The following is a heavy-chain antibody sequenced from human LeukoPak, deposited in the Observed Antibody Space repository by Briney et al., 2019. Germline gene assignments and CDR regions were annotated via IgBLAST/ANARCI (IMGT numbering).Heavy chain of an antibody. CDR2: INDSGGNT. Sequence: PGGSLRLSCAASGFTFSSYGMSWVRQAPGKGLEWVSSINDSGGNTYYADSVKGRFTISRDNAKNTLYLQMNSLRAEDTAVYYCARVESGSYWGIYWGQGTLVTVSS. V-gene: IGHV3-23*01. D-gene: IGHD1-26*01. J-gene: IGHJ4*02. CDR1: GFTFSSYG. CDR3: ARVESGSYWGIY.